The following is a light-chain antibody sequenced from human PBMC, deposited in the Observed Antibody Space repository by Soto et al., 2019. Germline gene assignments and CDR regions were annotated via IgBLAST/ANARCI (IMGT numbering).Light chain of an antibody. CDR3: QQYGTSPWT. J-gene: IGKJ1*01. CDR1: QSVSSSY. CDR2: GAS. V-gene: IGKV3-20*01. Sequence: EIVLTQSPGTLSLSPGERATLSCRASQSVSSSYFAWYQQKPGQPPRLLIYGASSRATGIPDRFSGSGSGTDFTLTISRLEPEDFAVYYCQQYGTSPWTFGQGTKVESK.